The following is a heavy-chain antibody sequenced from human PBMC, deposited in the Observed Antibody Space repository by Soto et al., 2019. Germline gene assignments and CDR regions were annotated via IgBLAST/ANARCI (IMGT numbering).Heavy chain of an antibody. D-gene: IGHD3-22*01. Sequence: QAQLVQSGAEVKKPGASVKVSCKASGYTFITYGVSWVRQAPGQGLDWLGWISTYNGNTRYAERLQGRVTMTTDTTTNTAYMGLRNLRCDDTAVYYCARGPTDYYDNSANYFLDYWGQGTLVTVSS. CDR3: ARGPTDYYDNSANYFLDY. CDR1: GYTFITYG. V-gene: IGHV1-18*01. CDR2: ISTYNGNT. J-gene: IGHJ4*02.